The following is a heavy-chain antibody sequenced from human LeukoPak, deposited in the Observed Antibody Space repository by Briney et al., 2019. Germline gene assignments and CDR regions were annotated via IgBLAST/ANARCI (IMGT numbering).Heavy chain of an antibody. V-gene: IGHV3-74*01. CDR1: GFTFSSHW. Sequence: GGSLRLSCAASGFTFSSHWMHWVRQAPGKGLVWVSRIKDDGSHTNYADSVKGRFTISRDNAKNTLSLQMNSLRAEDAAVYYCARGSGIITGIDEWGQGTLVTVSS. J-gene: IGHJ4*02. D-gene: IGHD6-25*01. CDR2: IKDDGSHT. CDR3: ARGSGIITGIDE.